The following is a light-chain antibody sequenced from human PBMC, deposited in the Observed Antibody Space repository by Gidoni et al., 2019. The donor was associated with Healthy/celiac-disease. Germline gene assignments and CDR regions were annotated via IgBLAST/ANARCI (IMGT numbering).Light chain of an antibody. CDR1: QSVSSY. Sequence: EIVFTQSPATLSLSPGERATLSCRASQSVSSYLAWYQQKPGQAPRLLIYDASNRATGIPARFSGSGSGTDFTLTISSLEPEDFAVYYCQQRSNWPPVFTFXPXTKVDIK. J-gene: IGKJ3*01. CDR3: QQRSNWPPVFT. CDR2: DAS. V-gene: IGKV3-11*01.